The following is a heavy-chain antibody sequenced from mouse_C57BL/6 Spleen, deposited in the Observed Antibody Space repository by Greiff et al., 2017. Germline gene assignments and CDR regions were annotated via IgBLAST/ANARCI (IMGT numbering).Heavy chain of an antibody. CDR2: IDPEDGDT. V-gene: IGHV14-1*01. CDR1: GFNIKDYY. J-gene: IGHJ3*01. CDR3: TSYGSSPAWFAY. Sequence: VQLQQSWAELVRPGASVKLSCTASGFNIKDYYMHWVKQRPEQGLEWIGRIDPEDGDTEYAPKFQGKATMTADTSSNTAYLQLSSLTSEDTAVYYCTSYGSSPAWFAYGGQGTLVTVSA. D-gene: IGHD1-1*01.